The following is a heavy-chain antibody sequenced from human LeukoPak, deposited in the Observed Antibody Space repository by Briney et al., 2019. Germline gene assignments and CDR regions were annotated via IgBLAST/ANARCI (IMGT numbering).Heavy chain of an antibody. CDR3: ARPHDSGWSDY. Sequence: GGSLRLSCAASGFTFSSYERNWVRQAPGKGLEWVSYISSSGSTKYYADSVKGRFTISRDNAKNSLYLQMNSLRAEDTAVYYCARPHDSGWSDYWGQGTLVTVSS. D-gene: IGHD6-19*01. CDR2: ISSSGSTK. V-gene: IGHV3-48*03. CDR1: GFTFSSYE. J-gene: IGHJ4*02.